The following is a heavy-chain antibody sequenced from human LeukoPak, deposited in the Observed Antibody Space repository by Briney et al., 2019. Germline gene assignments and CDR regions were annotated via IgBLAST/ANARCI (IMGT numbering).Heavy chain of an antibody. CDR3: ARVSLAVAPGY. CDR2: ISSSSSYI. Sequence: GGSLRLSCAASGFTFSSYSMNWVRQAPGKGLEWVSSISSSSSYIYYADSVKGRFTISRDNVKNSLYLQMNSLRAEDTAVYYCARVSLAVAPGYWGQGTLVTVSS. CDR1: GFTFSSYS. D-gene: IGHD6-19*01. V-gene: IGHV3-21*01. J-gene: IGHJ4*02.